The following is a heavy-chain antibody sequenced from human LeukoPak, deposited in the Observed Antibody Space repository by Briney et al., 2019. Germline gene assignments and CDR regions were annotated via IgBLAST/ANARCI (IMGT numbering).Heavy chain of an antibody. CDR1: GFTFSSYW. D-gene: IGHD6-13*01. J-gene: IGHJ5*02. CDR2: IKEDGSEK. CDR3: ARDYIPAAATGNWFDP. Sequence: GGSLRLSCAASGFTFSSYWMSWVRQAPGKGLEWVANIKEDGSEKYYVDSLKGRFTISRDNAKNSLYLHMNSLRAEDTAVYYCARDYIPAAATGNWFDPWGQGTLVTVSS. V-gene: IGHV3-7*01.